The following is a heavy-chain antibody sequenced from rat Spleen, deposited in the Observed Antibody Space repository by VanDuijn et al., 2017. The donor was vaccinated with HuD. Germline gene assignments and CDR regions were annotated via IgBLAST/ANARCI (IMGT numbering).Heavy chain of an antibody. CDR3: ARHALMYTTDPFAY. V-gene: IGHV5-25*01. Sequence: EVQLVESGGGLVQPGGSLKLSCEASGFIFNRYYMVWVRQAPTKGLEWVAYISTAGSNTFYRDSVKGRFTISRDNAKSTLYLQMDSLRSEDTATYYCARHALMYTTDPFAYWGQGTLVTVSS. CDR2: ISTAGSNT. CDR1: GFIFNRYY. J-gene: IGHJ3*01. D-gene: IGHD1-6*01.